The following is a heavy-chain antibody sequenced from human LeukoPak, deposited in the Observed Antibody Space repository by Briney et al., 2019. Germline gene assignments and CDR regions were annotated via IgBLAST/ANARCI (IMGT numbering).Heavy chain of an antibody. CDR2: IYPGDSDT. CDR1: GYSFTSYW. J-gene: IGHJ4*02. D-gene: IGHD1-26*01. Sequence: GESLQISCKGSGYSFTSYWIGWVRQMPGKGLEWMGVIYPGDSDTRYSPSFQGQVTISADKSISTAYLQWSSLKASDTAMYYCARGTGATTLPPDYWGQGTLVTVSS. V-gene: IGHV5-51*01. CDR3: ARGTGATTLPPDY.